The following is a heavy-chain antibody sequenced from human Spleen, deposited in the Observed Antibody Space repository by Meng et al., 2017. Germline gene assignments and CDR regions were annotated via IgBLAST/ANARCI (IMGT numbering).Heavy chain of an antibody. Sequence: GESLKISCAASGFTFNSYDMSWVRQAPGKGLEWVSHITSGDTTIQYADSVRGRFTISRDNAKNSLYLQMNSLRAEDTAVYYCARDGGSYPFDYWGQGTLVTVSS. V-gene: IGHV3-48*03. J-gene: IGHJ4*02. D-gene: IGHD1-26*01. CDR1: GFTFNSYD. CDR2: ITSGDTTI. CDR3: ARDGGSYPFDY.